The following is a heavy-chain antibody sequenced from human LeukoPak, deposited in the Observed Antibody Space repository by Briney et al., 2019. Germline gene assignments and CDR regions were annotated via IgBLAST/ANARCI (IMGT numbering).Heavy chain of an antibody. V-gene: IGHV3-49*04. Sequence: GGSLRLSCTASGFTFGDYAMSWVRQAPGKGLEWVGFIRSKAYGGTTEYAASVKGRFTISRDDSKSIAYMQMNSLKTEDTAVYYCTRDRTIFGVVPSDAFDIWGQGTMVTVSS. CDR1: GFTFGDYA. CDR2: IRSKAYGGTT. CDR3: TRDRTIFGVVPSDAFDI. D-gene: IGHD3-3*01. J-gene: IGHJ3*02.